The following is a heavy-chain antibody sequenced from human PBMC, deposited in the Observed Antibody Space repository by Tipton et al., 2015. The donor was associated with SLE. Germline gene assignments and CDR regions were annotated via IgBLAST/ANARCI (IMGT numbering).Heavy chain of an antibody. Sequence: SLRLSCAASGFDINNNYMNWVRQAPGKGLEWVASITTGVSIYYKESVKGRFTISKDNSKNTVYLQMNSLRPEDTALYYCARDVRQAYSSRWYNAFDVWGQGTVVTVSS. V-gene: IGHV3-53*05. D-gene: IGHD6-19*01. J-gene: IGHJ3*01. CDR1: GFDINNNY. CDR2: ITTGVSI. CDR3: ARDVRQAYSSRWYNAFDV.